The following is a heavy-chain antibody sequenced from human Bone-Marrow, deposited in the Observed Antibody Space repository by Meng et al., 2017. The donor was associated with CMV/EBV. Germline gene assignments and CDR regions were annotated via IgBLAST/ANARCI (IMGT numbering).Heavy chain of an antibody. CDR2: INSDGTRT. V-gene: IGHV3-74*03. CDR3: AGSAPQLVGDERSYYGVDV. J-gene: IGHJ6*02. D-gene: IGHD6-13*01. Sequence: GGSLRLSCAVSGLTFRTYWMHWVRQAPGKGLGWLAVINSDGTRTQYADSVEGRFTVSRDNAKNTVFLQMNRLKAEDTGLYYGAGSAPQLVGDERSYYGVDVWGRGTTVTVSS. CDR1: GLTFRTYW.